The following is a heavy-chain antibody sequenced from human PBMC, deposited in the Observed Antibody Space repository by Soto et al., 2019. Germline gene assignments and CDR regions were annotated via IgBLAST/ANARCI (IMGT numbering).Heavy chain of an antibody. Sequence: ASVTVSCKASGYTFTSYYMHWVRQAPGQGLEWMGIINPSGGSTSYAQKFQGRVTMTRDTSMSTAYMELSSLRSEDTVVYYCARSLAARRGYYYYMDVWGKGTTVTVSS. V-gene: IGHV1-46*01. CDR3: ARSLAARRGYYYYMDV. CDR1: GYTFTSYY. J-gene: IGHJ6*03. D-gene: IGHD6-6*01. CDR2: INPSGGST.